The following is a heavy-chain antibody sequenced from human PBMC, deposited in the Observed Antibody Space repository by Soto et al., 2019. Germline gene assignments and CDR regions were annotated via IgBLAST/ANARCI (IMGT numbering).Heavy chain of an antibody. CDR3: ARDAYYYDSSGPLDY. CDR1: GYTFTSYD. CDR2: MNPNTGNS. V-gene: IGHV1-8*01. Sequence: ASVKVSCKASGYTFTSYDIYWVRQATGQGLEWMGWMNPNTGNSGYAQKFQGRVTMTSDTSISTAHMELSSLRSDDTAVYYCARDAYYYDSSGPLDYWGQGTLVTVSS. D-gene: IGHD3-22*01. J-gene: IGHJ4*02.